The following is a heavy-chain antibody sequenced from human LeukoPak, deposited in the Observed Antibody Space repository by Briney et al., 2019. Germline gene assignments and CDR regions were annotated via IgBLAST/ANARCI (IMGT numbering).Heavy chain of an antibody. D-gene: IGHD2-21*01. CDR3: ATAYCGGDCY. CDR1: GFTFSSYW. Sequence: GGSLRLSCAASGFTFSSYWMYWVRQAPGKGLEWVANIKQDGSEKYYVHSVKGRFTISRDNSKNSLYLQMNSLRAEDTAVYYCATAYCGGDCYWGQGTLVTVSS. V-gene: IGHV3-7*01. CDR2: IKQDGSEK. J-gene: IGHJ4*02.